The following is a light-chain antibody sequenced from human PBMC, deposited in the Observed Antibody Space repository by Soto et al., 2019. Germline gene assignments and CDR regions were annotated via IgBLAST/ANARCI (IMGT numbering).Light chain of an antibody. J-gene: IGKJ2*01. V-gene: IGKV1-8*01. CDR3: QQSYTTVYS. CDR1: QGISSY. Sequence: AIRMTQSPSSFSASTGDRVTITCRASQGISSYLAWYQQKPGKAPTLLIYDASTLQSGVPSRFSGLGSGTDFALTITSLQPDDSATYYCQQSYTTVYSFGQGTKVDIK. CDR2: DAS.